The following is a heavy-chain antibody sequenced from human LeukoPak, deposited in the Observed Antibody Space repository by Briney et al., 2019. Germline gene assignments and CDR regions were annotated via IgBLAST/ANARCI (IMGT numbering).Heavy chain of an antibody. CDR1: GGSISSYY. CDR3: ARDRDGHFDY. CDR2: IYYSGST. V-gene: IGHV4-59*01. Sequence: SETLSLTCTVSGGSISSYYWSWLRQPPGKGLEWIGYIYYSGSTNYNPSLKSRVTISVGTSKNQFSLKPSSVTAADTAVYYCARDRDGHFDYWGQGTLVTVSS. J-gene: IGHJ4*02. D-gene: IGHD3-10*01.